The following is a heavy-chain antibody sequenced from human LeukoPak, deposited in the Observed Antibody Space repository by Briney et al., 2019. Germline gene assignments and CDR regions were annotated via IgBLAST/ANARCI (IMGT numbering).Heavy chain of an antibody. D-gene: IGHD3-10*01. CDR3: ARAVVDYYGSDSYYYYYYMDV. Sequence: SETLSLTCTVSGGSISTYYWSWIRQPPGKGLEWIGFIYYSGSTNYNPSLKSRVTISVDTSKNQFSLKLSSVTAADTAVYYCARAVVDYYGSDSYYYYYYMDVWGKGTTATISS. CDR2: IYYSGST. CDR1: GGSISTYY. J-gene: IGHJ6*03. V-gene: IGHV4-59*01.